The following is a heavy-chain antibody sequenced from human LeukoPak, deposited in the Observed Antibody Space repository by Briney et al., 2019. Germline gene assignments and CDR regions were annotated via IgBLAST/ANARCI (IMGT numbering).Heavy chain of an antibody. V-gene: IGHV3-15*01. CDR3: TTDRKALGYCSSTSCPNLDY. Sequence: GGSLRLSCAASGFTVSNAWMSWVRQAPGKGLEWVGRIKSKTDGGTTDYAAPVKGRFTISRDDSKNTLYLQMNSLKTEDTAVYYCTTDRKALGYCSSTSCPNLDYWGQGTLVTVSS. D-gene: IGHD2-2*01. CDR1: GFTVSNAW. J-gene: IGHJ4*02. CDR2: IKSKTDGGTT.